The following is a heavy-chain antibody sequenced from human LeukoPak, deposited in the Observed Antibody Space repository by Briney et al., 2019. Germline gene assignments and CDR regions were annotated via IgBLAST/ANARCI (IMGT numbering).Heavy chain of an antibody. CDR3: TRHPSHTTATGVFDH. J-gene: IGHJ4*02. V-gene: IGHV4-39*01. Sequence: PSETLPLTCTVSGGSISSSTYYWGWIRQSPGKGLEWIGSIYYSGTTYYIPSLRSRVTISVDTSNNQFSLELRSVTAADTAVYYCTRHPSHTTATGVFDHWGQGTLVTVSS. CDR2: IYYSGTT. CDR1: GGSISSSTYY. D-gene: IGHD1-1*01.